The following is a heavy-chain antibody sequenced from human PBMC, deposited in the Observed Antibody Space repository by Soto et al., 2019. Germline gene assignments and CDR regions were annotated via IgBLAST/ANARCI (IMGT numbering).Heavy chain of an antibody. CDR1: GFSFSNHW. V-gene: IGHV3-7*04. Sequence: GGSLRLSCAASGFSFSNHWMTWLRQAPGKGPERVANIKEDGSETFYMGSVKGRFTISRDNAKNSLYLQMNFLRAEDTAVYYCARGPWYFHYWGQGALVTVSS. J-gene: IGHJ4*02. CDR3: ARGPWYFHY. CDR2: IKEDGSET.